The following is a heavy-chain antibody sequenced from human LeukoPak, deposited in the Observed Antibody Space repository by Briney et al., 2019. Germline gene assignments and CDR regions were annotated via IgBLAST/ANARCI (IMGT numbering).Heavy chain of an antibody. CDR2: ISSKGGST. V-gene: IGHV3-64*01. Sequence: GGSLRLSCAASGFTFSSYGMHWFRQAPGKGLEYVSAISSKGGSTYYANSVKGRFTISRDNSKNTLYLQMGSLRAEDMAVYHCARDRYCSSTSCRTYSNYGGPDYWGQGTLVTVSS. CDR3: ARDRYCSSTSCRTYSNYGGPDY. D-gene: IGHD2-2*01. CDR1: GFTFSSYG. J-gene: IGHJ4*02.